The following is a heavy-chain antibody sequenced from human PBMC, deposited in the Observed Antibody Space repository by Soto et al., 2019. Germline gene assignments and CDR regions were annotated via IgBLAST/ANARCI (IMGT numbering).Heavy chain of an antibody. CDR3: ARDLGGNNWFDP. Sequence: SETLSLTCTVSGGSVSDYYWTWIRQPAGKGVEWIGRISTSGSTNYSPSLKSRVTLSVDTSKNQFSLKLSSVTAADTAVYYCARDLGGNNWFDPWGQGTLVTVSS. CDR2: ISTSGST. J-gene: IGHJ5*02. D-gene: IGHD2-15*01. CDR1: GGSVSDYY. V-gene: IGHV4-4*07.